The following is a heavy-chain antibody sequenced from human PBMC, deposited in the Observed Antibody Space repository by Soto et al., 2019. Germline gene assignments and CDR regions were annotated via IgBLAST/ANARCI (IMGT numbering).Heavy chain of an antibody. V-gene: IGHV3-30*18. Sequence: QVQLLESGGGVVQPGRSLRLSCAASGFIFSSYDMHWVRQAPGKGLEWVAVISHGGNEKYYADSVEGRFTISRDNSKNMVYLQMNGLRPEDTAVYYCAKVSSDRGYYYFAMDVWGQGTTVTVSS. D-gene: IGHD3-10*01. CDR2: ISHGGNEK. CDR1: GFIFSSYD. CDR3: AKVSSDRGYYYFAMDV. J-gene: IGHJ6*02.